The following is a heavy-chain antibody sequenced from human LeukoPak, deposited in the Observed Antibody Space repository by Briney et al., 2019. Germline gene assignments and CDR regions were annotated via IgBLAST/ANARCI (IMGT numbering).Heavy chain of an antibody. CDR2: IYYSGST. V-gene: IGHV4-59*01. CDR3: ARVVVYGDYPSWFDP. Sequence: SETLSPTCTVSGGSISSYYWSWIRQPPGKGLEWIGYIYYSGSTNYNPSLKSRVTISVDTSKNQFSLKLSSVTAADTAVYYCARVVVYGDYPSWFDPWGQGTLVTVSS. CDR1: GGSISSYY. D-gene: IGHD4-17*01. J-gene: IGHJ5*02.